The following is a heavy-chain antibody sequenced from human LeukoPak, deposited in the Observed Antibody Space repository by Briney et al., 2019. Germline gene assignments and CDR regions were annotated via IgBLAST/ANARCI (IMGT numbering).Heavy chain of an antibody. Sequence: ASVKVSCKASGYTFTSYGISWVRQAPGQGLEWMGGIIPIFGTANYAQKFQGRVTTTADESTSTAYMELSSLRSEDTAVYYCARDRVAVAGNLDYWGQGTLVTVSS. CDR1: GYTFTSYG. J-gene: IGHJ4*02. CDR3: ARDRVAVAGNLDY. D-gene: IGHD6-19*01. V-gene: IGHV1-69*13. CDR2: IIPIFGTA.